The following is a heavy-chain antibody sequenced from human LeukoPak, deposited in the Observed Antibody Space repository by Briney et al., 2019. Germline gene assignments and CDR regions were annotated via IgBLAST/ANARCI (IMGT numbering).Heavy chain of an antibody. Sequence: GESLKISCKGSGYSFTGYWIGWVRQMPGKGLEWMGIIYPGDSDTRYSPSFQGQVTISADKSISTAYLQWSSLKASDTAMYYCARLMYYYDSSGYYGNFDYWGQGTLVTVSS. V-gene: IGHV5-51*01. CDR3: ARLMYYYDSSGYYGNFDY. CDR2: IYPGDSDT. CDR1: GYSFTGYW. D-gene: IGHD3-22*01. J-gene: IGHJ4*02.